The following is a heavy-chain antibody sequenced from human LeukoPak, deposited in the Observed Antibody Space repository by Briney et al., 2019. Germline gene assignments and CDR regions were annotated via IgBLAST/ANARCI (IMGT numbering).Heavy chain of an antibody. D-gene: IGHD2-8*01. CDR3: ASSKHMAEQGLVY. J-gene: IGHJ4*02. V-gene: IGHV4-4*07. CDR2: IYTAGST. Sequence: TSETQSLTCTDSGDSINTYYWRWIRQPAGKGLEWIGRIYTAGSTDYNRSLRSRVTISVDTSQNQFSLNQTSVTAADTALYHCASSKHMAEQGLVYGGQGTLDTVS. CDR1: GDSINTYY.